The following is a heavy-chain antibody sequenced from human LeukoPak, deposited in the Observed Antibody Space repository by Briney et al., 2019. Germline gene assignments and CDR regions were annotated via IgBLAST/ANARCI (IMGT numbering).Heavy chain of an antibody. CDR2: ITSVSSYK. CDR1: GFTFSNYA. CDR3: ARVAEYSTAGMRY. Sequence: GGSLRLSCKASGFTFSNYAMNWVRQAPGKGLEWVSSITSVSSYKYYADSVKGRFTISRDNAKNTLYLQMNSLRAEDTALYYCARVAEYSTAGMRYWGQGTLVTVSS. V-gene: IGHV3-21*01. J-gene: IGHJ4*02. D-gene: IGHD6-6*01.